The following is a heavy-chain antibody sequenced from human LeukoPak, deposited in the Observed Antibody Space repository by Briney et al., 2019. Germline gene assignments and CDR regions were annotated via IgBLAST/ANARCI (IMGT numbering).Heavy chain of an antibody. CDR3: ARGDSSGYAFDI. J-gene: IGHJ3*02. CDR1: GGTFSSYA. CDR2: IIPIFGTA. Sequence: SVKVSCKASGGTFSSYAISWVRQAPGQGLEWMGGIIPIFGTANYAQKFQGRVTITADKSTSTAYMELSSLRSEDTAVYYCARGDSSGYAFDIWGQGTMVTASS. V-gene: IGHV1-69*06. D-gene: IGHD3-22*01.